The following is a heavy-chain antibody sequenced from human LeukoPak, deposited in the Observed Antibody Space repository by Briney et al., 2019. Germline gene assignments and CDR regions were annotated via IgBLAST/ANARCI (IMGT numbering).Heavy chain of an antibody. J-gene: IGHJ4*02. Sequence: GGSLRLSCAASGFSFRNSWMSWVRQAPGKGLEWVANIRQDGNEIYYMDSVKGRFTISRDNAKNSLYLQMNSLRAEDTAVYYCAREDSSGWVFDYWGQGTLVTVSS. CDR2: IRQDGNEI. V-gene: IGHV3-7*01. CDR1: GFSFRNSW. CDR3: AREDSSGWVFDY. D-gene: IGHD6-19*01.